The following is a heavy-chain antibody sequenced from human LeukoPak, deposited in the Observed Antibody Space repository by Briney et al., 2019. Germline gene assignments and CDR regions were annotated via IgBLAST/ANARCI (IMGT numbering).Heavy chain of an antibody. D-gene: IGHD3-22*01. CDR1: GDSITSYY. CDR2: VYYTGST. J-gene: IGHJ3*01. Sequence: PSETLSLTCTVSGDSITSYYWSWFRQPSGKGLEWVGYVYYTGSTNYSPPLKSRLTMSVDTSKNQFSLNLSSVTAADTAIYYCARGPYDSGGYYLAACDVWGRGTMVTVTS. V-gene: IGHV4-59*01. CDR3: ARGPYDSGGYYLAACDV.